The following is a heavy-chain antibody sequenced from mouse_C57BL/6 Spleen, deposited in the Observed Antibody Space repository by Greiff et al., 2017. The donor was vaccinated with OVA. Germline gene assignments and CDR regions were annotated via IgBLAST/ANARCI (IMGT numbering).Heavy chain of an antibody. Sequence: QVQLQEPGAELARPGASVKLSCKASGYTFTSYGISWVKQRTGQGLEWIGEIYPRSGNPSYNEKFKGTATLTADKSSSTAYMELRSLTSEDSAVYFCARNSNYHYYAMDYWGQGTSVTVSS. V-gene: IGHV1-81*01. CDR2: IYPRSGNP. J-gene: IGHJ4*01. D-gene: IGHD2-5*01. CDR3: ARNSNYHYYAMDY. CDR1: GYTFTSYG.